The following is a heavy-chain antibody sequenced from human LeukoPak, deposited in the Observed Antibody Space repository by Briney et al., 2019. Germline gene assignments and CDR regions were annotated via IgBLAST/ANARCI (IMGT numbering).Heavy chain of an antibody. D-gene: IGHD6-19*01. V-gene: IGHV4-28*01. Sequence: SDTLSLTCAVSGYSISSNNWWAWIRQPPGKGLEWIGYIYYNGNTYYNPYNPSLTSRVTMSVDTSKNQFSLKLDSVTEIDTAMYYCARNQAVAANRGAFDIWGQGTMVTVSS. CDR3: ARNQAVAANRGAFDI. CDR1: GYSISSNNW. CDR2: IYYNGNT. J-gene: IGHJ3*02.